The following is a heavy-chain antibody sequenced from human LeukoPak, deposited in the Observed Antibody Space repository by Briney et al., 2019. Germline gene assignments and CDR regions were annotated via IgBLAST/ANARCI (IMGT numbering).Heavy chain of an antibody. V-gene: IGHV3-30*18. Sequence: GGSLRLSCAASGFTFSSYGMHWVRQAPGKGLEWVAVISYDGSNKYYADSVKGRFTISRDNSKNTLYLQMNSLRAEDTAVYYCAKMPHEDNSGYDWGDYFDYWGQGTLVTVSS. CDR1: GFTFSSYG. D-gene: IGHD5-12*01. J-gene: IGHJ4*02. CDR3: AKMPHEDNSGYDWGDYFDY. CDR2: ISYDGSNK.